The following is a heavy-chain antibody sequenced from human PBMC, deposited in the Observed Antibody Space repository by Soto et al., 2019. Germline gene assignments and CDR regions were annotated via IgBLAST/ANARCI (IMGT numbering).Heavy chain of an antibody. Sequence: GESLKISCKGPGYSFTSYWIGWVRQMPGKGLEWMGIIYPGDSDTRYSPSFQGQVTISADKSISTAYLQWSSLKASDTAMYYCARFLGIAVAGTGDAFDIWGQGTMVTVSS. V-gene: IGHV5-51*01. CDR3: ARFLGIAVAGTGDAFDI. J-gene: IGHJ3*02. CDR2: IYPGDSDT. D-gene: IGHD6-19*01. CDR1: GYSFTSYW.